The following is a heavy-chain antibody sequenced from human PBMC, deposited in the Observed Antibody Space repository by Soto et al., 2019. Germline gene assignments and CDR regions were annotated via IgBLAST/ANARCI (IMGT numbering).Heavy chain of an antibody. D-gene: IGHD2-2*01. CDR3: AKDQVVPAATPYYYYYYGMDV. J-gene: IGHJ6*02. CDR2: ISYDGSNK. Sequence: WSLRLSCAASGFTFSSYGMHWVRQAPGKGLEWVAVISYDGSNKYYADSVKGRFTISRDNSKNTLYLQMNSLRAEDTAVYYCAKDQVVPAATPYYYYYYGMDVWGQGTTVTVSS. CDR1: GFTFSSYG. V-gene: IGHV3-30*18.